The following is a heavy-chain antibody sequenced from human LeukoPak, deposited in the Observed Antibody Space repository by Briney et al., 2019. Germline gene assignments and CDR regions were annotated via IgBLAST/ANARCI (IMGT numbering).Heavy chain of an antibody. V-gene: IGHV3-21*01. CDR1: GFTFSSYS. CDR2: ISSSSSYI. Sequence: GGSLRLSCAASGFTFSSYSMNWVRQAPGKGLEWVSCISSSSSYIYYADSVKGRFTISRDNAKNSLYLQMNSLRAEDTAVYYCARERQYSYGYYYFDYWGQGTLVTVSS. J-gene: IGHJ4*02. CDR3: ARERQYSYGYYYFDY. D-gene: IGHD5-18*01.